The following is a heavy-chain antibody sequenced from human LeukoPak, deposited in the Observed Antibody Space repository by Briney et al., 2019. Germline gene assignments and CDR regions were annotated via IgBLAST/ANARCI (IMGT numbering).Heavy chain of an antibody. D-gene: IGHD6-13*01. J-gene: IGHJ6*02. CDR3: ARDTQQQLVLYYYYGMDV. Sequence: ASVKVSCKASRYTFTGYYMHWVRQAPGQGLEWMGWINPNSGGTNYAQKFQGRVTMTRDTSISTAYMELSRLRSDDTAVYYCARDTQQQLVLYYYYGMDVWGQGTTVTVSS. CDR2: INPNSGGT. CDR1: RYTFTGYY. V-gene: IGHV1-2*02.